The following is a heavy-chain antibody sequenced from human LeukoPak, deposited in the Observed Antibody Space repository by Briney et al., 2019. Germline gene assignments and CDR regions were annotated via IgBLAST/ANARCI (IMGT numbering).Heavy chain of an antibody. CDR2: IYTSGST. Sequence: SQTLSLTCTVSGGSISSGSYYWSWVRQPAGTGREWIGRIYTSGSTNYNPSLKSRVTISVDTSKNQFSLKLSSVTAADAAVYYCARPRSGSYLNDAFDIWGQGTMVTVSS. D-gene: IGHD1-26*01. CDR1: GGSISSGSYY. CDR3: ARPRSGSYLNDAFDI. V-gene: IGHV4-61*02. J-gene: IGHJ3*02.